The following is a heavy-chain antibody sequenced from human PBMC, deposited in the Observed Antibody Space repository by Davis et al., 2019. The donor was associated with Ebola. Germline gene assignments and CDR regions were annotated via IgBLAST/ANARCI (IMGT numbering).Heavy chain of an antibody. J-gene: IGHJ4*02. CDR2: ISWNSGNI. CDR3: ANSGSYYNEWFEPFDY. CDR1: GFTFDDYA. Sequence: SLKISCAASGFTFDDYAMHWVRQAPGKGLEWVSGISWNSGNIGYADSVKGRFTISRDNAKNSLYLQMNSLRAEDTAVYYCANSGSYYNEWFEPFDYWGQGTLVTVSS. D-gene: IGHD3-10*01. V-gene: IGHV3-9*01.